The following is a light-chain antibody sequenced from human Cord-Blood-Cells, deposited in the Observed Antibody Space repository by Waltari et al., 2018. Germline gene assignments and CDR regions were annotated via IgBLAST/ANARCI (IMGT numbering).Light chain of an antibody. J-gene: IGKJ4*01. Sequence: EIVLTQSPGTLSLSPGERATLSCRASQIVSSSYLAWYQQKPGQAPRLLISGASSRATGIPDMFSGSGSGTDFTLTISRLEPEDFAVYYCQQYGSTPLTFGGGTKVEIK. CDR3: QQYGSTPLT. CDR2: GAS. V-gene: IGKV3-20*01. CDR1: QIVSSSY.